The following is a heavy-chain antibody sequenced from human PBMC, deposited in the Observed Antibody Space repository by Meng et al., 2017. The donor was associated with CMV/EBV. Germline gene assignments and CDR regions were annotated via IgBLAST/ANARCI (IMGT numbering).Heavy chain of an antibody. V-gene: IGHV1-24*01. CDR3: ATDFYCSSTSCSTGYYYYGMDV. Sequence: ASVKVSCKVSGYTLTELSMHWVRQAPGKGLEWMGGFDPEDGETIYAQKFQGRVTMTEDTSTDTAYMELSSLRSEDTAVYHCATDFYCSSTSCSTGYYYYGMDVWGQGTTVTVSS. D-gene: IGHD2-2*01. CDR1: GYTLTELS. CDR2: FDPEDGET. J-gene: IGHJ6*02.